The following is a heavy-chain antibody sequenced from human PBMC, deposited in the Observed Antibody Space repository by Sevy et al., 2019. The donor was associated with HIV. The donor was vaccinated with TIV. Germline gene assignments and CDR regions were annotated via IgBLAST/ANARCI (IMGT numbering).Heavy chain of an antibody. V-gene: IGHV3-7*01. J-gene: IGHJ4*02. CDR2: IKQDGTEA. CDR1: GFTCSTYW. CDR3: ARGLADWGSFHYSL. Sequence: GGSLRLSCAASGFTCSTYWMTWVRQAPGKGLEWVAYIKQDGTEAYYVDAMRGRFTVSRDNSHKSFFLQMTSLRDEDTAVYYCARGLADWGSFHYSLWGQGTPVTVSS. D-gene: IGHD3-16*01.